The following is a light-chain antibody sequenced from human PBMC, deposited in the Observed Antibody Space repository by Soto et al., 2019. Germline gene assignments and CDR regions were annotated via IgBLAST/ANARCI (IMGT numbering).Light chain of an antibody. J-gene: IGKJ2*01. V-gene: IGKV2-28*01. CDR2: MGS. Sequence: DIVMTQSPISLPVSPGEPASISCRSSQSLLDSDGYKYLDWYLQKPGQSPQLLIYMGSNRATGVPDRVSGSGSGTDFTLNISRVEAEDVGVYYCMHALQTGYTFGQGTRLEIK. CDR3: MHALQTGYT. CDR1: QSLLDSDGYKY.